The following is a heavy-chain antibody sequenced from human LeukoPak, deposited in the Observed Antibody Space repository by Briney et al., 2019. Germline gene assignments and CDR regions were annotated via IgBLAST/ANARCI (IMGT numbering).Heavy chain of an antibody. V-gene: IGHV1-69*13. CDR3: ASLISDYYYYGMDV. CDR2: IIPIFGTA. J-gene: IGHJ6*02. Sequence: GASVKVSCKASGGTFSSYAISWVRQAPGQGLEWMGGIIPIFGTANYAQEFQGRVTITADESTSTAYMELGSLRSEDTAVYYCASLISDYYYYGMDVWGQGTTVTVSS. D-gene: IGHD2-8*01. CDR1: GGTFSSYA.